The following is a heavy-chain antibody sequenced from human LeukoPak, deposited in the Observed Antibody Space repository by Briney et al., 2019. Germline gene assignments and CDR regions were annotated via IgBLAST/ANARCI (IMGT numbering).Heavy chain of an antibody. CDR2: IIPIFGTA. Sequence: SSVKVSCKASGGTFSSYAISWVRQAPGQGLEWMGGIIPIFGTANYAQKFQGRVTITADESTSTAYMELSSLRSEDTAVYYCAGDCGGDCYSPEPDAFDIWGQGTMVTVPS. CDR1: GGTFSSYA. J-gene: IGHJ3*02. D-gene: IGHD2-21*01. V-gene: IGHV1-69*01. CDR3: AGDCGGDCYSPEPDAFDI.